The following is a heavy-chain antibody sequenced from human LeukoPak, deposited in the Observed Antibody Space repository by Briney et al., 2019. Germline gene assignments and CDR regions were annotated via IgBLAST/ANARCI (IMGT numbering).Heavy chain of an antibody. J-gene: IGHJ4*02. CDR2: ISGGGETT. D-gene: IGHD2-15*01. CDR1: GFTFSSYA. Sequence: PGGSLRLSCAASGFTFSSYAMTWVRQAPGKGLEWVSAISGGGETTYYADSVKGRFTISRDNSRNTLFLQMNSLRAEDTALYYCANWAAPFYFAQWGQGTLVTVSS. V-gene: IGHV3-23*01. CDR3: ANWAAPFYFAQ.